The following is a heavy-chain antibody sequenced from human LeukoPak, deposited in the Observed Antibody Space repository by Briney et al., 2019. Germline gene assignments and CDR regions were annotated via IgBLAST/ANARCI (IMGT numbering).Heavy chain of an antibody. V-gene: IGHV4-39*02. CDR2: IYYSGST. CDR3: ARDYQPGYSYGSTFDY. Sequence: SETLSLTCTVSGGSISSSSYYWGWIRQPPGKGLEWIGSIYYSGSTYYNPSLKSRVTISVDTSKNQFSLKLSSVTAADTAVYYCARDYQPGYSYGSTFDYWGQGTLVTVSS. CDR1: GGSISSSSYY. D-gene: IGHD5-18*01. J-gene: IGHJ4*02.